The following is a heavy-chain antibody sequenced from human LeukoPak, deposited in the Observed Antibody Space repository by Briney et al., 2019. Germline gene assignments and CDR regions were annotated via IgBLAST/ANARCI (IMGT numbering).Heavy chain of an antibody. Sequence: SETLSLTCTVSGGSISSSSYYWGWIRQPPGKGLEWIGSIYYSGSTYYNPSLKSRVTISVDTSKNQFSLKLSSVTAADTAAYYCARLRRGYDYGDYFDYWGQGTLVTVSS. CDR1: GGSISSSSYY. J-gene: IGHJ4*02. V-gene: IGHV4-39*01. CDR2: IYYSGST. D-gene: IGHD5-12*01. CDR3: ARLRRGYDYGDYFDY.